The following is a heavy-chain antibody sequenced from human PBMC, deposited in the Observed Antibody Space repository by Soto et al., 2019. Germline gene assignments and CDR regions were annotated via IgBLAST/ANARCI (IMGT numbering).Heavy chain of an antibody. CDR1: GGSISSYY. J-gene: IGHJ3*02. CDR2: IYYSGST. Sequence: SETLSLTCTVSGGSISSYYWSWIRQPPGKGLEWIGYIYYSGSTNYNPSLKSRVTISVDTSKNQFSLKLSSVTAADTAVYYCARDLDSSGWYGAFDIWGQGTMVTVS. CDR3: ARDLDSSGWYGAFDI. D-gene: IGHD6-19*01. V-gene: IGHV4-59*01.